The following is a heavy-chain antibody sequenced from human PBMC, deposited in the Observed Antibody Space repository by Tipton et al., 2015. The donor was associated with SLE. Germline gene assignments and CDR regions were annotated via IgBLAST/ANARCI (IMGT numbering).Heavy chain of an antibody. Sequence: TLSLTCTVSNGSISSSPYYWGWIRQSPGKGLEWVGSIYYSGNTYYNPSLKSRVTISVDTSRNQFSLNLTSVTAADTAVYYCARGPYYYMDVWGKGTTVTVSS. CDR1: NGSISSSPYY. V-gene: IGHV4-39*07. CDR2: IYYSGNT. CDR3: ARGPYYYMDV. J-gene: IGHJ6*03.